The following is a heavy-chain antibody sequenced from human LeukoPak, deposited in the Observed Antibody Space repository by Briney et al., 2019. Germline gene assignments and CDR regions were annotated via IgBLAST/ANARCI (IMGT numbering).Heavy chain of an antibody. V-gene: IGHV1-46*01. CDR1: GYTFASYY. CDR2: INPSGGST. CDR3: ASTAILTGYYRSYFDY. J-gene: IGHJ4*02. Sequence: ASVKVSCKASGYTFASYYMHWVRQAPGQGLEWMGIINPSGGSTSYAQKFQGRVTMTRDASTSTAYMDLSSLRSEDTAVYYCASTAILTGYYRSYFDYWGQGTLVTVSS. D-gene: IGHD3-9*01.